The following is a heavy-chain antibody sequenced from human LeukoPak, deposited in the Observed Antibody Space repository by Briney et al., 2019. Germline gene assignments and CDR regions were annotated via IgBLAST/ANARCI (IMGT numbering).Heavy chain of an antibody. J-gene: IGHJ4*02. CDR1: GGSITNYIYH. D-gene: IGHD3-22*01. CDR2: IYYSGST. Sequence: ASETLSPTCIVSGGSITNYIYHWAWIRQPPGKGLECIGTIYYSGSTSYNPSLKSRVTISADTSKNQFSLKLSSVTAADTAVYYCARGRGYSDSSSYYFDYWGQGTLVTVS. V-gene: IGHV4-39*01. CDR3: ARGRGYSDSSSYYFDY.